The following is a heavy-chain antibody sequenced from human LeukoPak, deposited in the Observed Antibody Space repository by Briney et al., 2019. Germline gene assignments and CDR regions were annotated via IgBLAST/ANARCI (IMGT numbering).Heavy chain of an antibody. CDR3: AKGWATVTSYYFDY. D-gene: IGHD4-17*01. V-gene: IGHV3-53*01. CDR2: IYSGGNT. Sequence: PGGSLRLSCTVSGFTVSSNSMSWVRQAPGKGLEWVSFIYSGGNTHYSDSVKGRFTISRDNSKNTLYLQMNSLRAEDTAVYYCAKGWATVTSYYFDYWGQGTLVTVSS. J-gene: IGHJ4*02. CDR1: GFTVSSNS.